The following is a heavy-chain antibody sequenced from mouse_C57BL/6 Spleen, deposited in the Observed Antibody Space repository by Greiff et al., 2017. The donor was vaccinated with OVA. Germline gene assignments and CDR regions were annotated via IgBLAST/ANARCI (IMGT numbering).Heavy chain of an antibody. CDR3: ARRSNYLDY. CDR2: INPSTGGT. J-gene: IGHJ2*01. V-gene: IGHV1-42*01. Sequence: VQLKESGPELVKPGASVKISCKASGYSFTGYYMNWVKQSPEKSLEWIGEINPSTGGTTYNQKFKAKATLTVDKSSSTAYMQLKSLTSEDSAVYYCARRSNYLDYWGQGTTLTVSS. D-gene: IGHD5-1*01. CDR1: GYSFTGYY.